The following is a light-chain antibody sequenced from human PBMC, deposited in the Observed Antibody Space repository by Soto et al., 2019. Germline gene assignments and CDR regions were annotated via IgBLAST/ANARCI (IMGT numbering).Light chain of an antibody. J-gene: IGKJ4*01. CDR3: QQLNSYPLT. Sequence: IQLTQSPSSLSASVGDRVTITCRASRGISSYLAWYQQKPGKAPKLLIYAASTLQSGVPSRFRGSGSGTDFTLTISSLQPEDFATYYCQQLNSYPLTFGGGTKVDIK. CDR1: RGISSY. CDR2: AAS. V-gene: IGKV1-9*01.